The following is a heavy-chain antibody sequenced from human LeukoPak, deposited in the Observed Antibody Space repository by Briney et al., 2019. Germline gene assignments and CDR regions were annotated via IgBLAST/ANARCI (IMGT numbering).Heavy chain of an antibody. CDR2: INPTGGST. CDR1: GYTFPSYF. V-gene: IGHV1-46*01. CDR3: ARAPRNQRYYYDSSGYSGFDP. J-gene: IGHJ5*02. Sequence: GASVKVSCKASGYTFPSYFMHWVRQAPGQGLEWMGIINPTGGSTTYAQKFQGRVTMTRDTSTSTAYMELRSLRSDDTAVYYCARAPRNQRYYYDSSGYSGFDPWGQGTLVTVSS. D-gene: IGHD3-22*01.